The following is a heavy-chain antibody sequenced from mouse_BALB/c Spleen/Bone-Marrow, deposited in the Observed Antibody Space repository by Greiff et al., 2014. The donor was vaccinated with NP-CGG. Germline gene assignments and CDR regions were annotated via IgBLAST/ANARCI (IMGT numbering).Heavy chain of an antibody. CDR2: INPSNGRT. Sequence: VQLQQSGAALLKPGTSVKLSCTASGYTFTGYCMPWVKQRPGQGLEWIGEINPSNGRTNYNEKFKSMATLTVDKSSSTAYMQLSSLTSEDAAVVYCARLIYGSSYIVDVWGQGTSVTVSS. J-gene: IGHJ4*01. D-gene: IGHD1-1*01. CDR3: ARLIYGSSYIVDV. V-gene: IGHV1S81*02. CDR1: GYTFTGYC.